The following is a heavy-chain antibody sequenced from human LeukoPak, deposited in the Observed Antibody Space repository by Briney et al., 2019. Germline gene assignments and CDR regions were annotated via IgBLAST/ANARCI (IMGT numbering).Heavy chain of an antibody. Sequence: SVKVSCKASGGTFSSYAISWVRQAPGQGLEWMGRIIPIFGTANYAQKFQGRVTITTDESTSTAYMELSSLRSEDTAVYYCARGGYSYGYVGGFDPWGQGTLVTVSS. CDR3: ARGGYSYGYVGGFDP. V-gene: IGHV1-69*05. D-gene: IGHD5-18*01. J-gene: IGHJ5*02. CDR2: IIPIFGTA. CDR1: GGTFSSYA.